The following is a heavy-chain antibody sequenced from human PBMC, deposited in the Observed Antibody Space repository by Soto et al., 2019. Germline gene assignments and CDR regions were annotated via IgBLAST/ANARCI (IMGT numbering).Heavy chain of an antibody. CDR3: ARVIQGLPPSAFDI. V-gene: IGHV1-8*01. D-gene: IGHD5-12*01. CDR2: LNPNTDKT. J-gene: IGHJ3*02. CDR1: GYTFSTYD. Sequence: QVQLVQSGAEVKKPGASVKVSCKASGYTFSTYDINWVRQATGQGLEWMGWLNPNTDKTGSAQKFQGRVTMTRNTSISTAYLELSGLRSDDTAVYYCARVIQGLPPSAFDIWGQGTRVTVSS.